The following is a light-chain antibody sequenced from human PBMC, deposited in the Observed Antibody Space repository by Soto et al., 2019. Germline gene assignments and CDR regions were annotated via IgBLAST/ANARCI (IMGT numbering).Light chain of an antibody. CDR3: ATGDGGLSGPFV. CDR2: TTN. CDR1: NSNIGSDI. V-gene: IGLV1-44*01. J-gene: IGLJ1*01. Sequence: QSVLTQPPSASGTPGQRATISCCGSNSNIGSDIVNCYQLLPGAAPEVLINTTNQRPSGVPERFSGSKSGTSASLAISGLQSEDEANSACATGDGGLSGPFVFGTGTKLTVL.